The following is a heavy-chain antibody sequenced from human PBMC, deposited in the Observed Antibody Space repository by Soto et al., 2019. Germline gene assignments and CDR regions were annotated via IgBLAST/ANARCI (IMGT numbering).Heavy chain of an antibody. CDR3: AREAVAGSFDY. V-gene: IGHV3-33*01. CDR1: GFTFSSYG. Sequence: GGSLRLSCAASGFTFSSYGMHWVRQAPGKGLEWVAVIWYDGSNKYYADSVKGRFTISRDNSKNTLYLQMNSLRAEDTAVYYCAREAVAGSFDYWGQGTSVTVSS. J-gene: IGHJ4*02. D-gene: IGHD6-19*01. CDR2: IWYDGSNK.